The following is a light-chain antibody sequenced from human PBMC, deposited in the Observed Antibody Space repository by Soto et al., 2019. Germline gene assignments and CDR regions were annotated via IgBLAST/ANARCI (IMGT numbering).Light chain of an antibody. CDR1: QDISNY. V-gene: IGKV1-33*01. CDR3: QQYDSLPFT. J-gene: IGKJ3*01. CDR2: DAS. Sequence: DIQMTQSPSSLSASVGDRVTITCQASQDISNYLNWYQQKPGKAPKLLIYDASNLETGVPSRFSGSGSGTDFTFTISSLQLEDIATYYCQQYDSLPFTFGPGTKVDIK.